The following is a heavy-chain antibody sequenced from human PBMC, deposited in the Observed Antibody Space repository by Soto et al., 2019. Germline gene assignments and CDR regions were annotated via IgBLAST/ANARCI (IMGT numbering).Heavy chain of an antibody. Sequence: SVKVSCNASGGTFSSYAISWVRQAPGQGLECIGGIIPIFGTANYAQKFQGRVTITADESTSTSYMELSSLRSEDTAVYYCARMRRSPTGSTVFWGKGPTVSVSS. CDR2: IIPIFGTA. CDR3: ARMRRSPTGSTVF. D-gene: IGHD4-17*01. V-gene: IGHV1-69*13. J-gene: IGHJ6*03. CDR1: GGTFSSYA.